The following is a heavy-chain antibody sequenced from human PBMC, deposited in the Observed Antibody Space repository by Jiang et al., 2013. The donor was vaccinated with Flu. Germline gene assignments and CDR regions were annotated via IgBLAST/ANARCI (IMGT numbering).Heavy chain of an antibody. CDR3: ARDVAPAGSLDY. D-gene: IGHD5-12*01. V-gene: IGHV1-18*01. J-gene: IGHJ4*02. Sequence: GRVTMTTDTSTSTAYMELRSLRSDDTAVYYCARDVAPAGSLDYWGQGTLVTVSS.